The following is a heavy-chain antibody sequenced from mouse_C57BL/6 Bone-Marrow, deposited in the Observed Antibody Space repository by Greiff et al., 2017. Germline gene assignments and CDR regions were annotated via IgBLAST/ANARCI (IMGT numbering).Heavy chain of an antibody. CDR2: IYPYNGVS. V-gene: IGHV1-31*01. Sequence: VQLQQSGPELVKPGASVKISCKASGYSFTGYYMHWVKQSHGHILDWIGYIYPYNGVSSYNQKFKGKATLTVDKSSSTAYMELRSLTSEDSAVXYCAGRRYSNWYFDVWGTGTTVTVSS. CDR3: AGRRYSNWYFDV. J-gene: IGHJ1*03. D-gene: IGHD2-5*01. CDR1: GYSFTGYY.